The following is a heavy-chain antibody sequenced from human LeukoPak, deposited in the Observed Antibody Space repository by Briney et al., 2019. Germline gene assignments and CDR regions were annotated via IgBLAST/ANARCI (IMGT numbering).Heavy chain of an antibody. CDR1: GYPFSIYD. CDR3: ARGRLSTL. Sequence: GASVKVPCEASGYPFSIYDVNWVRQAAGQGLEWLGWMNPNGIAAGYSQKFQDRVTLTMDTSTSTAYLELSSLRSEDTAVYYCARGRLSTLWGQGTLVTVSS. J-gene: IGHJ4*02. V-gene: IGHV1-8*01. CDR2: MNPNGIAA. D-gene: IGHD2-2*01.